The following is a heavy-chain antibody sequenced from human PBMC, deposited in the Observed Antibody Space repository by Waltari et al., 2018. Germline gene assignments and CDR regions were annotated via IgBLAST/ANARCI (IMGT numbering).Heavy chain of an antibody. CDR1: GYTFTSYY. J-gene: IGHJ6*02. CDR3: ARGTYDSSGYYRYYYYGMDV. V-gene: IGHV1-46*01. D-gene: IGHD3-22*01. Sequence: QVQLVQSGAEVKKPGASVKVSCKASGYTFTSYYMHWVRQAPGQGLEWMGIINPSGGSTSYAQKFQGRVTMTRDTSTSTVYMELSSLRSEDTAVYYCARGTYDSSGYYRYYYYGMDVWGQGTTVTVSS. CDR2: INPSGGST.